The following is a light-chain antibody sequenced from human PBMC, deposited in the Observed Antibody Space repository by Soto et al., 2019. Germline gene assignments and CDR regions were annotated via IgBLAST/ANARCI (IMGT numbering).Light chain of an antibody. CDR1: SSNIGNNY. CDR3: GTWDRSLRV. Sequence: QSVLTQPPSVSAAPGQRVTISCSGTSSNIGNNYVFWHQQLPGTAPKLLIYDNNKRPSGISDRFSGSKSGTSATLAITGLQTGDEAIYYCGTWDRSLRVFGGGTKVTVL. J-gene: IGLJ2*01. V-gene: IGLV1-51*01. CDR2: DNN.